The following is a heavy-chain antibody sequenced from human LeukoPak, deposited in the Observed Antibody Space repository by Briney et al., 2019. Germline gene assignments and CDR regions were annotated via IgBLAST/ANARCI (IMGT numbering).Heavy chain of an antibody. D-gene: IGHD6-13*01. CDR3: ARDLTQLALFDY. CDR2: IWLDGSNK. CDR1: RFTFSSYG. J-gene: IGHJ4*02. Sequence: VGSLRHSCAASRFTFSSYGIHWVRQAPGKGLEWVAVIWLDGSNKYYADSVKGRFTLSRDNSKNTLFLQMNSLRPEDTAVYFCARDLTQLALFDYWGQGTLVTVSS. V-gene: IGHV3-33*01.